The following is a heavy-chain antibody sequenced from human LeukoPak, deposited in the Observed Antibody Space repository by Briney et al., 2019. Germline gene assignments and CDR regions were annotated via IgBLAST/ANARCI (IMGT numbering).Heavy chain of an antibody. J-gene: IGHJ2*01. CDR3: ARVPWDWYFDL. Sequence: SETLSLTCTVSGGSISRYYWNWIRQPPGKGLEWIGYIYYSGSTNSNPSLKSRVTISVDTSKNQFSLKLSSVTASDTAVYYCARVPWDWYFDLWGRGTLVTVSS. CDR2: IYYSGST. CDR1: GGSISRYY. V-gene: IGHV4-59*01. D-gene: IGHD1-26*01.